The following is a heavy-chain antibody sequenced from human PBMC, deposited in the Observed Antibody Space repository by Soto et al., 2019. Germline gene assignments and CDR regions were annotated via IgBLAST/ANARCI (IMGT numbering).Heavy chain of an antibody. CDR2: ISDSGYST. Sequence: PWGSLRLSCVATGFTFINFAMTLFRHSPGKGREWVSVISDSGYSTYYADSVKGRFTISRDNSKNMLFLQMSSLRAEDTAVYYCAKARTSGGYYYVEALDIWGQGTMVTVSS. V-gene: IGHV3-23*01. CDR3: AKARTSGGYYYVEALDI. J-gene: IGHJ3*02. D-gene: IGHD3-22*01. CDR1: GFTFINFA.